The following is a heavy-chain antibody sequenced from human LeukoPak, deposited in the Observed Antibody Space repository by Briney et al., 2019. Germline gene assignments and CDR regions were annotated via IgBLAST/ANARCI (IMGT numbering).Heavy chain of an antibody. CDR1: GGSISSGDYY. V-gene: IGHV4-30-4*01. CDR3: ARSHSTYYYDSSGYYPFDY. D-gene: IGHD3-22*01. Sequence: SETLSLTCTVSGGSISSGDYYWSWIRQPPGKGLEWTGYIYYSGSTYYNPSLKSRVTISVDTSKNQFSLKLSSVTAADTAVYYCARSHSTYYYDSSGYYPFDYWGQGTLVTVSS. J-gene: IGHJ4*02. CDR2: IYYSGST.